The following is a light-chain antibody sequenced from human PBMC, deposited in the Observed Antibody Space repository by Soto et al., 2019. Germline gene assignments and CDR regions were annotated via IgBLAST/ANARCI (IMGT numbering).Light chain of an antibody. CDR2: GAS. Sequence: EIVLTQSPGTLSLSPGERATLSCRASQSVSSSYLAWYQQKPGQAPRLLIYGASSRATGIPDRFSGSGSGTDFTLTISRLEPEDFAVYNCKQYGSSPPITFGPGTKTDI. CDR1: QSVSSSY. J-gene: IGKJ3*01. V-gene: IGKV3-20*01. CDR3: KQYGSSPPIT.